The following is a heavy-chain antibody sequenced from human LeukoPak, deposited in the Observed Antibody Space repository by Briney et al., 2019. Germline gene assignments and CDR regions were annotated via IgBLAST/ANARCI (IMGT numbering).Heavy chain of an antibody. Sequence: SETLSLTCTVSGGSIGPYYWSWIRQPPGMGLEWIGYISNSGSTNYNPSLKSRVTISVDTSKNQFSLKLSSVTAADTAVYYCARDYYDSSGYSYYFDYWGQGTLVTVSS. CDR2: ISNSGST. CDR3: ARDYYDSSGYSYYFDY. D-gene: IGHD3-22*01. CDR1: GGSIGPYY. V-gene: IGHV4-4*08. J-gene: IGHJ4*02.